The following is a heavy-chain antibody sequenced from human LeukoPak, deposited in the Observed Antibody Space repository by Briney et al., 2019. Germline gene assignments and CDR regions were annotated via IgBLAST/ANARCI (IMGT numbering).Heavy chain of an antibody. D-gene: IGHD4-23*01. J-gene: IGHJ1*01. CDR2: IYYSGST. V-gene: IGHV4-59*08. CDR1: GGSISSYY. Sequence: PSETLSLTCTVSGGSISSYYWSWIRQPPGKGLEWIGYIYYSGSTNYNPSLKSRVTISVDTSKNQFSLKLSSVTAADTAVYNCARGITYGGKAGGYFQHWGQGTLVTVSS. CDR3: ARGITYGGKAGGYFQH.